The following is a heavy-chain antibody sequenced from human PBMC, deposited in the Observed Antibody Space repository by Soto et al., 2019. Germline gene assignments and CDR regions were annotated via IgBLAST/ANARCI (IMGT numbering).Heavy chain of an antibody. CDR2: IYNSGNT. J-gene: IGHJ4*02. D-gene: IGHD2-21*01. CDR1: GGSISDGAYY. CDR3: ASGLSGDKVDQ. V-gene: IGHV4-30-4*01. Sequence: QVQLQESGPGLVKPSQTLSLTCTVSGGSISDGAYYWSWIRQPPGKGLEWIGHIYNSGNTYNNPSLRSRLTISLETSKSQFSMNLKSVTAADTAVYYCASGLSGDKVDQWGQGTLVTVSS.